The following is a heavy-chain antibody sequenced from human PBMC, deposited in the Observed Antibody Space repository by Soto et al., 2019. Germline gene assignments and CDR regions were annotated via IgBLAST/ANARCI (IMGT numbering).Heavy chain of an antibody. V-gene: IGHV3-30*18. CDR3: AKDGPYSAPDFDY. Sequence: GGSLRLSCAASGFTFSSYSMNWVRQAPGKGLEWVAVISYDGSNKYYADSVKGRFTISRDNSKNTLYLQMNSLRAEDTAVYYCAKDGPYSAPDFDYWGQGTLVTVSS. CDR2: ISYDGSNK. D-gene: IGHD2-15*01. J-gene: IGHJ4*02. CDR1: GFTFSSYS.